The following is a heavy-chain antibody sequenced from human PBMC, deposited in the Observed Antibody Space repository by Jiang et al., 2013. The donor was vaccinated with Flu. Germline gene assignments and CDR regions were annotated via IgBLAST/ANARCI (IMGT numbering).Heavy chain of an antibody. D-gene: IGHD1-26*01. CDR2: ISWDGGST. V-gene: IGHV3-43D*03. Sequence: GKGLEWVSLISWDGGSTYYADSVKGRFTISRDNSKNSLYLQMNSLRAEDTALYYCAKAGGGSYVYYFDYWGQGTLVTVSS. J-gene: IGHJ4*02. CDR3: AKAGGGSYVYYFDY.